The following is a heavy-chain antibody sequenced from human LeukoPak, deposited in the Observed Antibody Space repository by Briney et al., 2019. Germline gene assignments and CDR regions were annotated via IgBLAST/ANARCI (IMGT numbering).Heavy chain of an antibody. CDR2: IYTTGST. D-gene: IGHD3-16*01. CDR3: ARDNPFKYDYVN. Sequence: SETLSLTCTVSGGSISSGSYYWRWIRQPAGKELEWIGRIYTTGSTNYSPSLKSRVTISADTSKNQFSLKLSSVTAADTAVYYCARDNPFKYDYVNWGQGTLVTVSS. V-gene: IGHV4-61*02. J-gene: IGHJ4*02. CDR1: GGSISSGSYY.